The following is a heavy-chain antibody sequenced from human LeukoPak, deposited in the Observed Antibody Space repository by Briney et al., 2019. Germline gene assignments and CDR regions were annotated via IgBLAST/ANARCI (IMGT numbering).Heavy chain of an antibody. CDR1: GFTFSSYG. V-gene: IGHV3-30*18. D-gene: IGHD1-1*01. J-gene: IGHJ4*02. CDR3: AKSRSGSANWALQIFDN. Sequence: GVSLRLSCAASGFTFSSYGMHWVRQAPGKGLEWVAVISYDGSNKYYADSVKGRFTISRDNSNNTLFVQMNSLRAEDTAVYYCAKSRSGSANWALQIFDNWGQGALVTVSS. CDR2: ISYDGSNK.